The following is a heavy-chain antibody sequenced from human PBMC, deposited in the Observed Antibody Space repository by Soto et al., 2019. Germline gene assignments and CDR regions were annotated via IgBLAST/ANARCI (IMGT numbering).Heavy chain of an antibody. Sequence: GGSLRLSCAASGFTFSSYSMNWVRQAPGKGLEWVSYIGGSSSTIYYADSVKGRFTISRDNAKNSLYLQMNSLRDEDTAVYYCASWQWLVGGAFDIWGQGTMVTVSS. D-gene: IGHD6-19*01. CDR1: GFTFSSYS. V-gene: IGHV3-48*02. CDR2: IGGSSSTI. CDR3: ASWQWLVGGAFDI. J-gene: IGHJ3*02.